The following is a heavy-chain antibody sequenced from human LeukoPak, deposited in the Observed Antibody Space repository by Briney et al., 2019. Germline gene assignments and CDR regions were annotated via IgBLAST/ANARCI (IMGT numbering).Heavy chain of an antibody. J-gene: IGHJ4*02. CDR2: IDHTGST. V-gene: IGHV4-4*02. CDR3: ACFSITYNPFDF. CDR1: GGSINSSNW. Sequence: PSETLSLTCAVSGGSINSSNWWSWVRQSPGKGLEWIGEIDHTGSTNYNPSLRSRLTMSVDTSKRQFSLKLTSLTAADTAIYYCACFSITYNPFDFWGQGTPVTVSS. D-gene: IGHD3-10*01.